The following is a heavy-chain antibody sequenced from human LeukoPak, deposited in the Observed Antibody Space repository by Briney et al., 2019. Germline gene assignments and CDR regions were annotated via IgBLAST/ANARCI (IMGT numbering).Heavy chain of an antibody. CDR1: GFNFNIYT. V-gene: IGHV3-23*01. J-gene: IGHJ4*02. D-gene: IGHD1-26*01. CDR2: VGSGGTR. Sequence: GGSLKLSCAASGFNFNIYTMSWVRQAQGKGLEWISAVGSGGTRYYADSVKGRFTISRDNSANTVSLQMDSLRADDTAMYYCAKMRGMPREAYHFDRWGQGTLVAVSS. CDR3: AKMRGMPREAYHFDR.